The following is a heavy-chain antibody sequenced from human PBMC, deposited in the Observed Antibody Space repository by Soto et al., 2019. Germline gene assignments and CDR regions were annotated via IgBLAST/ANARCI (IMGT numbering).Heavy chain of an antibody. CDR2: IIPIFGIP. CDR1: GGTFSSYS. Sequence: SVKVSCKPSGGTFSSYSVSWVRQAPGQGLEWMGGIIPIFGIPTYAQKFQVRVTISADESTSTASMELSGLRSEDTAIYYCTRGHGFNGASFDYWGQGTLVTVSS. J-gene: IGHJ4*02. D-gene: IGHD2-8*01. CDR3: TRGHGFNGASFDY. V-gene: IGHV1-69*13.